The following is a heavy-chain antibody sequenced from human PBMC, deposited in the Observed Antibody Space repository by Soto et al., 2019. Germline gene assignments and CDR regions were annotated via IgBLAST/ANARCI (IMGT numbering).Heavy chain of an antibody. V-gene: IGHV1-18*01. D-gene: IGHD1-7*01. J-gene: IGHJ4*02. CDR3: ARERGNYKYFDY. CDR1: GYTFANYG. CDR2: INTYNGNL. Sequence: QVQLVQSGAEVKKPGASVKVSCKVSGYTFANYGISWARQAPGQGLEWMGWINTYNGNLNYAQKLQGRGTMTTDTSTSTAYMELRSLRSDDTALYYCARERGNYKYFDYWGQGTLVTVSS.